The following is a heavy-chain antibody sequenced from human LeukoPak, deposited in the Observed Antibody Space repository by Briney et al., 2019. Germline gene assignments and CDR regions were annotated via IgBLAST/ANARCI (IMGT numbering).Heavy chain of an antibody. CDR3: ARELLDGEDYYYYYMDV. V-gene: IGHV1-69*05. CDR1: GGTFSSYA. Sequence: VASVKVSCKASGGTFSSYAIGWVRQAPGQGLEWMGGIIPIFGTANYAQKSQGRVTITTDESTSTAYMELSSLRSEDTAVYYCARELLDGEDYYYYYMDVWGKGTTVTVSS. D-gene: IGHD3-3*01. J-gene: IGHJ6*03. CDR2: IIPIFGTA.